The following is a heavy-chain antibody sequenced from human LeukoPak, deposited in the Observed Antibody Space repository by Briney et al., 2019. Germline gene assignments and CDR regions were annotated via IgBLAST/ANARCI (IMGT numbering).Heavy chain of an antibody. D-gene: IGHD2-15*01. J-gene: IGHJ6*02. Sequence: GESLKISFKGSGYSFTSYWIGWVRPMPGKGLEWMGIIYPGDSDTRYSPSFQGQVTISADKSISTAYLQWSSLKASDTAMYYCARHAAAYCSGGSCLTYYGMDVWGQGTTVTVSS. CDR1: GYSFTSYW. V-gene: IGHV5-51*01. CDR2: IYPGDSDT. CDR3: ARHAAAYCSGGSCLTYYGMDV.